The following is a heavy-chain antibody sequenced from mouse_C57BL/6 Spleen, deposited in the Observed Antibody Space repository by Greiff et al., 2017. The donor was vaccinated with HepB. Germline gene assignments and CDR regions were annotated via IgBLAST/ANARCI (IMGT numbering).Heavy chain of an antibody. D-gene: IGHD4-1*01. CDR2: INPNNGGT. V-gene: IGHV1-22*01. CDR1: GYTFTDYN. CDR3: ARETGPRAMDY. J-gene: IGHJ4*01. Sequence: EVQLVESGPELVKPGASVKMSCKASGYTFTDYNMHWVKQSHGKSLEWIGYINPNNGGTSYNQKFKGKATLTVNKSSSTAYMELRSLTSEDSAVYYCARETGPRAMDYWGQGTSVTVSS.